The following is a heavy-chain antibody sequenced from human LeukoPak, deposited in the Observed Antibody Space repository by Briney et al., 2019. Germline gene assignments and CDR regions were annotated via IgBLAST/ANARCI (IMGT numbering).Heavy chain of an antibody. CDR2: IYYSGST. V-gene: IGHV4-61*01. CDR3: AREYCSGGSCYEDY. CDR1: GGSISSSSYY. J-gene: IGHJ4*02. D-gene: IGHD2-15*01. Sequence: SETLSLTCTVSGGSISSSSYYWSWIRQPPGKGLEWIGYIYYSGSTNYNPSLKSRVTISVDTSKNQFSLKLSSVTAADTAVYYCAREYCSGGSCYEDYWGQGTLVTVSS.